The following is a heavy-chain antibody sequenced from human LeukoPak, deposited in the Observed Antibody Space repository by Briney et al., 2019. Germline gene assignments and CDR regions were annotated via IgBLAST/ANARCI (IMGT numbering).Heavy chain of an antibody. V-gene: IGHV4-30-4*01. CDR3: ARDPFRGESFDY. CDR1: GGSISSGDYY. CDR2: IYYSGST. Sequence: PSETLSLTCTVSGGSISSGDYYWSWIRQPPGKGLEWIGYIYYSGSTYYNPSLKSRVTISVDTSKNQFSLKLSSVTAADPAVYYCARDPFRGESFDYWGQGTLVTVSS. J-gene: IGHJ4*02. D-gene: IGHD3-10*01.